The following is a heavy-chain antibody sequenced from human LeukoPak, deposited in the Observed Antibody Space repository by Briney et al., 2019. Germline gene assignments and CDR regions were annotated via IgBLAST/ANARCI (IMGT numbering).Heavy chain of an antibody. CDR2: IYPGDSDT. D-gene: IGHD2-21*02. CDR1: GYRFGTYW. V-gene: IGHV5-51*01. Sequence: GESLKISCKGSGYRFGTYWIGWVRQMPGKGLEWMGIIYPGDSDTRYSPSIQDQVIMSADKSISTAYLQWSSLKASDTAMYYCARLFYCGGDCETFDIWGQGTMVTVSA. CDR3: ARLFYCGGDCETFDI. J-gene: IGHJ3*02.